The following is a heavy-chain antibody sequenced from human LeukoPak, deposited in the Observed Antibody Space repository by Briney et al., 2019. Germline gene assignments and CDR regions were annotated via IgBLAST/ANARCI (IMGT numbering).Heavy chain of an antibody. V-gene: IGHV4-59*01. D-gene: IGHD2/OR15-2a*01. CDR1: GGSFSGYY. CDR3: ARVSDWYFDL. Sequence: SETLSLTCAVYGGSFSGYYWSWIRQPPGKGLEWIGYIYYSGSTNYNPSLKSRVTISVDTSKNQFSLKLSSVTAADTAVYYCARVSDWYFDLWGRGTLVTVSS. CDR2: IYYSGST. J-gene: IGHJ2*01.